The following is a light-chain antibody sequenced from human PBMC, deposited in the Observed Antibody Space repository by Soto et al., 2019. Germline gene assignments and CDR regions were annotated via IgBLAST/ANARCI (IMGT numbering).Light chain of an antibody. CDR3: QQYAGSPRT. CDR1: QGIRDD. J-gene: IGKJ2*01. CDR2: TSS. Sequence: DIQMTQSPSSLSASVGDRVTITCRASQGIRDDLSWYQQKPGKAPKLLIYTSSRLQSGVPSRFSGSGSGTDFTLTISRLEPEDFAVYYCQQYAGSPRTFGQGTKVDIK. V-gene: IGKV1-17*01.